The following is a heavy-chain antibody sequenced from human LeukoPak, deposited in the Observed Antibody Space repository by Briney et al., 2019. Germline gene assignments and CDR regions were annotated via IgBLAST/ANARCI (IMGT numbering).Heavy chain of an antibody. CDR3: AGYYDSSGYYLGNY. Sequence: PSETLSLACTVSGGSISSYYWSWIRQPPGKGLEWIGYIYYSGSTNYNPSLKSRVTISVDTSKNQFSLRLSSVTAADTAVYYCAGYYDSSGYYLGNYWGQGTLVTVSS. CDR1: GGSISSYY. CDR2: IYYSGST. V-gene: IGHV4-59*12. D-gene: IGHD3-22*01. J-gene: IGHJ4*02.